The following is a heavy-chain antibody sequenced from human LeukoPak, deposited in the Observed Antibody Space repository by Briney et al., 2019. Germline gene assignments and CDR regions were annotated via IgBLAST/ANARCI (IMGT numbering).Heavy chain of an antibody. CDR3: AKATQLWPPFDY. CDR2: ISSSSSYI. Sequence: IPGGSLRLSCAASGFTFSSYSMNWVRQAPGKGLEWVSSISSSSSYIYYADSVKGRFTISRDNAKNSLYLQMNSLRAEDTAVYYCAKATQLWPPFDYWGQGTLVTVSS. CDR1: GFTFSSYS. D-gene: IGHD5-18*01. J-gene: IGHJ4*02. V-gene: IGHV3-21*01.